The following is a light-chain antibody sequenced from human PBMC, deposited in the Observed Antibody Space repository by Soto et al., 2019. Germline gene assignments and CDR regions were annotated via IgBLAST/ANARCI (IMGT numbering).Light chain of an antibody. CDR1: QSVLYSSNNKNY. V-gene: IGKV4-1*01. CDR3: QQYYSTPLT. CDR2: WAS. Sequence: DIVMPQSPDSLAVSLGERATINCKSSQSVLYSSNNKNYLAWYQQKPGQPPKLLIYWASIRESGVPDRFSGSGSGTDFTLTISSLQAEDVAVYYCQQYYSTPLTFGGGTKVDI. J-gene: IGKJ4*01.